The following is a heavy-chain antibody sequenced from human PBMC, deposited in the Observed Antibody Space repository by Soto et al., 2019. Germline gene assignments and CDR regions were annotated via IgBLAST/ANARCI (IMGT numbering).Heavy chain of an antibody. D-gene: IGHD1-7*01. V-gene: IGHV4-4*02. CDR2: IYRTGST. CDR1: GGSFTSNNW. CDR3: ASRDPGTSVDY. Sequence: QVQLQESGPGLVKPSGTLSLTCAVSGGSFTSNNWWTWVRQPPGQVLEWIGEIYRTGSTNYNPSLKSRVTISLDKSENQFSLKVPSLTAADTAVYYCASRDPGTSVDYWGQGTLVTVSS. J-gene: IGHJ4*02.